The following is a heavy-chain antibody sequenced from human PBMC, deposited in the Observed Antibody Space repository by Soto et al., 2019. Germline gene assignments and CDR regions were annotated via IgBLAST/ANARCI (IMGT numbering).Heavy chain of an antibody. CDR2: IVIGSGNT. CDR3: AADAVRDFWSGYYFDY. J-gene: IGHJ4*02. CDR1: GFTFTSSA. D-gene: IGHD3-3*01. V-gene: IGHV1-58*01. Sequence: SVKVSCKASGFTFTSSAVQWVRQARGQRLEWIGWIVIGSGNTNYAQKFQERVTITRDMSTSTAYMELSSLRSEDTAVYYCAADAVRDFWSGYYFDYWGQGTLVTVSS.